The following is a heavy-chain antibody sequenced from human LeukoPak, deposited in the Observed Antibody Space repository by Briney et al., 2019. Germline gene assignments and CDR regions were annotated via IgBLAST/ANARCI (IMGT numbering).Heavy chain of an antibody. CDR1: GGSISSYY. J-gene: IGHJ4*02. V-gene: IGHV4-59*01. Sequence: SETLSLTCTVSGGSISSYYWSWIRQPPGKGLEWIGYIYYSGSTNYNPSLKSRVTISVDTSKNQFSLKLSSVTAADTAVYYCAGETGYSSSWYLDWGQGTLVTVSS. D-gene: IGHD6-13*01. CDR2: IYYSGST. CDR3: AGETGYSSSWYLD.